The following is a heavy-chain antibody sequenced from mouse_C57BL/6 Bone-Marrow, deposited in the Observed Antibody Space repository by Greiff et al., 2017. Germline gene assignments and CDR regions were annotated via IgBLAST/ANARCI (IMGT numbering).Heavy chain of an antibody. CDR3: LRSAWFAY. Sequence: EVKLLESGGGLVQPKGSLKLSCAASGFSFNTYAMNWVRQAPGKGLEWVARIRSKSNNYATYYADSVKDRFTISRDDSESMLYLQMNNLKTEDTAMYYCLRSAWFAYWGQGTLVTVSA. CDR2: IRSKSNNYAT. CDR1: GFSFNTYA. V-gene: IGHV10-1*01. J-gene: IGHJ3*01. D-gene: IGHD1-1*01.